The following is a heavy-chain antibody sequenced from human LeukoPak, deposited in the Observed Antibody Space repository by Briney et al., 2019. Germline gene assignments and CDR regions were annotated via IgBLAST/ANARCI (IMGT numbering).Heavy chain of an antibody. D-gene: IGHD1-26*01. CDR3: ARGNGKSTFDY. J-gene: IGHJ4*02. Sequence: SETLSLTCAVYGGSFSGYYWSWIRQPPGKGLEWIGEINHSGSTNYNPSLKSRVTISVDTSKNQFSLKLSSVTAADTAVYYCARGNGKSTFDYWGQGTLVTVSS. CDR1: GGSFSGYY. V-gene: IGHV4-34*01. CDR2: INHSGST.